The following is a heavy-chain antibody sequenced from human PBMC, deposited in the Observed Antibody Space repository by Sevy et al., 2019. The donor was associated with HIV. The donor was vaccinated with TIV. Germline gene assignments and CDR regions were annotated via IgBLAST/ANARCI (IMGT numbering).Heavy chain of an antibody. CDR2: ISSSSSYI. J-gene: IGHJ4*02. CDR3: ARLKPNYGGNTDY. Sequence: GESLKISCAASGFTFSSYSMNWVRQAPGKGLEWVSSISSSSSYIYYADSVKGRFTISRDNAKNSLYLQMNSLRAEDTAVYYCARLKPNYGGNTDYWGQGTLVTVSS. V-gene: IGHV3-21*01. CDR1: GFTFSSYS. D-gene: IGHD4-17*01.